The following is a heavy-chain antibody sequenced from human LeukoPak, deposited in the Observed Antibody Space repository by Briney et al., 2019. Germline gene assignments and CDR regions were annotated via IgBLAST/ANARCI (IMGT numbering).Heavy chain of an antibody. Sequence: EGSLRLSCAASGFTFSSYGMSWVRQAPGRGLEWVSAISSNGGGTYYGSSVKGRFTISRDNSKNTLYLQMGSLRAEDMAVYYCARDASPGRTVTTSQYFYYYYYMDVWGKGTTVTVSS. D-gene: IGHD4-17*01. CDR2: ISSNGGGT. CDR3: ARDASPGRTVTTSQYFYYYYYMDV. J-gene: IGHJ6*03. CDR1: GFTFSSYG. V-gene: IGHV3-64*01.